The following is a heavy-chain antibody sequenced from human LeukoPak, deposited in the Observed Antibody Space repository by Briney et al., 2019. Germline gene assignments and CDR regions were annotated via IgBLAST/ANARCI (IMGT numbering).Heavy chain of an antibody. CDR2: INHSGST. Sequence: ASETLSLTCVVYGGSFSGYYWSWIRQPPGKGLEWIGEINHSGSTNYNPSLKSRVTILVDTSKNQFSLKLSSVTAADTAVYYCARGRYLRSNPFDYWGQGTLVTVSS. CDR1: GGSFSGYY. J-gene: IGHJ4*02. V-gene: IGHV4-34*01. CDR3: ARGRYLRSNPFDY. D-gene: IGHD1-26*01.